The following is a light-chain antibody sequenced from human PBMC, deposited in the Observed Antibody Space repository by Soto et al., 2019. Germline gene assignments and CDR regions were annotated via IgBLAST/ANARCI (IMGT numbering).Light chain of an antibody. V-gene: IGKV3-20*01. J-gene: IGKJ1*01. CDR2: GAS. CDR1: QSISSNL. CDR3: QQYGGSPRT. Sequence: EIELTQSPGTLSLSPGEGATLSCRASQSISSNLLAWYQQKRGQAPRLLIHGASYRAAGIPDRFSGSGSGTDFTLTITRLEPEDFAVYYCQQYGGSPRTFGQGTKVEVK.